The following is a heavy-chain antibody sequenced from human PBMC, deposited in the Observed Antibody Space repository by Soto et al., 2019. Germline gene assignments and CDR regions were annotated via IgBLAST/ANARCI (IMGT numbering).Heavy chain of an antibody. D-gene: IGHD3-3*01. J-gene: IGHJ5*02. CDR1: GGTFSSYA. CDR2: IIPIFGTA. Sequence: GASVKVSCKASGGTFSSYAISWVRQAPGQGLEWMGGIIPIFGTANYAQKFQGRVTITADKSTSTAYMELSSLRSEDTAVYYCARGAYDFWSGDNWFDPWGQGTLVTVS. CDR3: ARGAYDFWSGDNWFDP. V-gene: IGHV1-69*06.